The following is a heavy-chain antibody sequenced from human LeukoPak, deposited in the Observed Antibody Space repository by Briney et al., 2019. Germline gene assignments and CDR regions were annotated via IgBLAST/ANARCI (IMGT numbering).Heavy chain of an antibody. D-gene: IGHD2-2*03. V-gene: IGHV1-69*04. CDR3: ATGYCSSTSCYGMDV. CDR1: GGTFSSYA. J-gene: IGHJ6*02. CDR2: IIPILGIA. Sequence: ASVKVSCKASGGTFSSYAISWVRQAPGQGLEWMGRIIPILGIANYAQKFQGRVTITADKSTSTAYMELSSLRSEDTAVYYCATGYCSSTSCYGMDVRGQGTTVTVSS.